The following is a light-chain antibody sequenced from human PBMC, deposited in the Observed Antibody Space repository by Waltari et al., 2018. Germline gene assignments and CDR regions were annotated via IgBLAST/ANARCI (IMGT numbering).Light chain of an antibody. V-gene: IGKV1-9*01. CDR1: QDISSY. CDR3: QQLNSYPLT. Sequence: DIQLTQSPSFLSASVGDRVTITCRASQDISSYLAWYQQKPGKAPHLLIYAASSLQGGVPPRFSGSGSGSEFTLIISSLQPEDIAAYYCQQLNSYPLTFGQGTREEIK. CDR2: AAS. J-gene: IGKJ1*01.